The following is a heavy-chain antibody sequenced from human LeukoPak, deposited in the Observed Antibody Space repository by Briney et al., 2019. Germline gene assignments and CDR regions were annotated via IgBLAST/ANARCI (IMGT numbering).Heavy chain of an antibody. CDR1: GYTFTSYS. D-gene: IGHD1-14*01. Sequence: GASVTVSCKASGYTFTSYSITWVRQAPGQGLEWVGWISGNNGNTFYAQKLQGRVTLTTDTSTRTAYLELRSLRSDDTAVYFCARDRTVYMDVWGKGTTVTVSS. CDR3: ARDRTVYMDV. J-gene: IGHJ6*03. V-gene: IGHV1-18*01. CDR2: ISGNNGNT.